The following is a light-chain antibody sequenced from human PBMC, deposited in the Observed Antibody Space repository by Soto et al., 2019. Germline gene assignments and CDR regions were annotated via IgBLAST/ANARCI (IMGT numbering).Light chain of an antibody. CDR1: SSNIGAGYD. CDR3: QSYDSSLGV. V-gene: IGLV1-40*01. CDR2: GNS. J-gene: IGLJ1*01. Sequence: QSVLTQPPSVSGAPGQRVTISCTGSSSNIGAGYDVHWYQQLPGTAPKLLIYGNSNRPSGVPDRFSGSKSGTSASLANTGLQAEDEADYYCQSYDSSLGVFGTGTKVTVL.